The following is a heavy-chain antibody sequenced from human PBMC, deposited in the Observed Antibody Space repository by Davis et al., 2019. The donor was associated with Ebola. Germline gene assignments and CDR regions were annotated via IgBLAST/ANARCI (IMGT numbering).Heavy chain of an antibody. V-gene: IGHV3-30*19. CDR1: GFTFSSYG. D-gene: IGHD1-26*01. CDR2: ISYDGSNK. Sequence: PGGSLRLSCAASGFTFSSYGMHWVRQAPGKGLEWVAVISYDGSNKHYADSVKGRFTISRDNSKNTLYLQMNSLRAEDTAVYYCARDRRSYVSAEYFQDWGQGTLVTVSS. J-gene: IGHJ1*01. CDR3: ARDRRSYVSAEYFQD.